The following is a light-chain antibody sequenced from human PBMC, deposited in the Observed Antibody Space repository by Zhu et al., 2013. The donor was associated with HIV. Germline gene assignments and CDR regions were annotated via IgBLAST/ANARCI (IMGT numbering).Light chain of an antibody. J-gene: IGKJ1*01. CDR1: QSIMTY. Sequence: DFQMTQSPSSLSASVGDRVTIRCRASQSIMTYLNWYQQKPGKAPELLIYAASTLQSGVPSRFSGSGSGTDFTLTINGLQPEDFATYYCQQSYSTPWTFGQGTKVEIK. V-gene: IGKV1-39*01. CDR2: AAS. CDR3: QQSYSTPWT.